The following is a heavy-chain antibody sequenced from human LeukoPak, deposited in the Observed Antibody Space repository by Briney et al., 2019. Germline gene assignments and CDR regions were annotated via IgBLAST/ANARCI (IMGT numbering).Heavy chain of an antibody. CDR3: AREWYYDFWSGYYIDY. V-gene: IGHV3-21*01. CDR1: GFTFSSYS. J-gene: IGHJ4*02. D-gene: IGHD3-3*01. Sequence: GGSLRLSCAASGFTFSSYSMNWVRKAPGKGLEWVSSISSSSSYIYYADSVKGRFTISRDNAKNSLYLQMNSLRAEDTAVYYCAREWYYDFWSGYYIDYWGQGTLVTVSS. CDR2: ISSSSSYI.